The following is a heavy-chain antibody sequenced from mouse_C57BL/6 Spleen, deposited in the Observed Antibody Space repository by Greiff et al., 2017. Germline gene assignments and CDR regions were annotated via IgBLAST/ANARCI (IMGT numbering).Heavy chain of an antibody. CDR1: GFNIKDYY. D-gene: IGHD1-1*01. V-gene: IGHV14-1*01. CDR3: THTRIYYYGSSSAWFAY. CDR2: IDPEDGDT. Sequence: EVQLQQSGAELVRPGASVKLSCTASGFNIKDYYMHWVKQRPEQGLEWIGRIDPEDGDTEYAPKFQGKATMTADTSSNTAYLQLSSLTSEYTAVYYCTHTRIYYYGSSSAWFAYWGQGTLVTVSA. J-gene: IGHJ3*01.